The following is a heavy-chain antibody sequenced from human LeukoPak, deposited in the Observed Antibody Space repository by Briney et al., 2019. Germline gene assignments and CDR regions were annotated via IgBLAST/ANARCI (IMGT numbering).Heavy chain of an antibody. V-gene: IGHV3-74*01. J-gene: IGHJ4*02. D-gene: IGHD6-13*01. CDR3: ARDFRSSWYELDC. Sequence: GGSLRLSCAASGFTFSSYWMHWVRQAPGKGLVWVSRINSDGSITTYADSVKGRFTISRDNAKNTLYLQMNSLRAEDTAVYYCARDFRSSWYELDCWGQGTLVTVSS. CDR2: INSDGSIT. CDR1: GFTFSSYW.